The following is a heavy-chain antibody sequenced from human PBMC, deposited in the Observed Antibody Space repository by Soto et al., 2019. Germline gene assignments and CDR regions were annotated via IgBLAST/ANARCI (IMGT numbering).Heavy chain of an antibody. CDR2: IYRGDSAN. D-gene: IGHD1-26*01. Sequence: PGEAVNISRNGPGYSFSIYWIRSVLQMPLKRLEWMGIIYRGDSANRYSPSFQGQVIISADKSISTAYLQWSSLKASDNAMYYCARPVGATTEPLGAFDIWGQGTMVTVSS. V-gene: IGHV5-51*01. CDR1: GYSFSIYW. CDR3: ARPVGATTEPLGAFDI. J-gene: IGHJ3*02.